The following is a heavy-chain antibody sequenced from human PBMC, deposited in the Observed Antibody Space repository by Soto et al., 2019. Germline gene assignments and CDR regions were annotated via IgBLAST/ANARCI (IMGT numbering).Heavy chain of an antibody. J-gene: IGHJ4*02. D-gene: IGHD3-3*01. CDR3: ARDQEYYDFWSGYSPYYFDY. CDR1: GGTFSSYT. Sequence: ASVKVSCKASGGTFSSYTISWVRQAPGQGLEWMGRIIPILGIANYAQKFQGRVTITADKSTSTAYMELSSLRSEDTAVYYCARDQEYYDFWSGYSPYYFDYWGQGTLVTVSS. V-gene: IGHV1-69*04. CDR2: IIPILGIA.